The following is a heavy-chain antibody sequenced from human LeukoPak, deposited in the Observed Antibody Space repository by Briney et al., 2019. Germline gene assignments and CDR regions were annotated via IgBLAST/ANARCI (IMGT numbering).Heavy chain of an antibody. D-gene: IGHD1-26*01. CDR1: GGPISSYY. Sequence: KPSETLSLTCTVSGGPISSYYWSWIRQPAGKGLEWIGRIYTSGSTNYNPSRKSRVTMSVDTSKNQFSLTLSSVPAADTAVYYCARVTGGNYYYMDVWGKGTTVTVSS. CDR3: ARVTGGNYYYMDV. V-gene: IGHV4-4*07. J-gene: IGHJ6*03. CDR2: IYTSGST.